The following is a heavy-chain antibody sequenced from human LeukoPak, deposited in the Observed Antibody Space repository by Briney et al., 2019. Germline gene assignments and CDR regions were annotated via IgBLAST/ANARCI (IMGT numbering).Heavy chain of an antibody. D-gene: IGHD2-21*02. J-gene: IGHJ4*02. CDR3: ARETAFCGGDGYDY. CDR2: IDSRGSGV. CDR1: GFTFSDYE. V-gene: IGHV3-48*03. Sequence: PGGSLRLSCAASGFTFSDYEFNWVRQAPGKGLEWVSYIDSRGSGVYYADSVKGRFTMSRDNAKNLVYLQMNSLSVEDTAIYFCARETAFCGGDGYDYWGQGTLVTVSS.